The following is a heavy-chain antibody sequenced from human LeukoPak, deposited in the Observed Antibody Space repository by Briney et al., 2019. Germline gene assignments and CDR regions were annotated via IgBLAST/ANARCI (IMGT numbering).Heavy chain of an antibody. D-gene: IGHD5-12*01. V-gene: IGHV4-38-2*02. CDR3: ARLPFNSGYEYIDY. Sequence: SETLSLTCTVSGYSISSGYYWGWIRQPPGKGLEWIGSIYHSGSTYYNPSLKSRVTISVDKSKNQFSLKLSSVTAADTAVYSCARLPFNSGYEYIDYWGQGTLVIVSS. J-gene: IGHJ4*02. CDR1: GYSISSGYY. CDR2: IYHSGST.